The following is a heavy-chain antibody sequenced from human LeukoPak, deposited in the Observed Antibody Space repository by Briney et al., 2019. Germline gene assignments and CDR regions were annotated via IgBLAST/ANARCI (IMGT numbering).Heavy chain of an antibody. CDR2: INWNGGST. V-gene: IGHV3-20*04. J-gene: IGHJ6*03. Sequence: GGSLRLSCAASGFTFDDYGMSWVRQAPGKGLEWVSGINWNGGSTGYADSVKGRFTISRDSAKNSLYLQMNSLRAEDTAVYYCARGNRAYYDILTGYYYMDVWGKGTTVTISS. CDR3: ARGNRAYYDILTGYYYMDV. D-gene: IGHD3-9*01. CDR1: GFTFDDYG.